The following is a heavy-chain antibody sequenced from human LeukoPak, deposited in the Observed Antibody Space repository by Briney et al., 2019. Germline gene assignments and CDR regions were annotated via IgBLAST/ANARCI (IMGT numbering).Heavy chain of an antibody. CDR1: GFTFGDYA. CDR3: TRRDYYGSGSYYTYYFDY. CDR2: IRSKAYGGTT. Sequence: GGSLRLSCTASGFTFGDYAMSWVRQAPGKGLEWVGFIRSKAYGGTTEYAASVKGRFTISRDDSKSIAYLQMNSLKTEDTAVYYCTRRDYYGSGSYYTYYFDYWGQGTLVTVSS. D-gene: IGHD3-10*01. V-gene: IGHV3-49*04. J-gene: IGHJ4*02.